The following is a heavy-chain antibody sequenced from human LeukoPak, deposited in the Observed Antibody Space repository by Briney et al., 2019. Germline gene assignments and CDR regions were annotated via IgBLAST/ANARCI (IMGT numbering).Heavy chain of an antibody. CDR3: ARAGYDSSGYSDY. J-gene: IGHJ4*02. V-gene: IGHV4-34*01. CDR1: GGSFSGYY. Sequence: SETLSLTCAVYGGSFSGYYWSWIRQPPGKGLERIGEINHSGSTNYNPSLKSRVTISVDTSKNQFSLKLSSVTAADTAVYYCARAGYDSSGYSDYWGQGTLVTVSS. D-gene: IGHD3-22*01. CDR2: INHSGST.